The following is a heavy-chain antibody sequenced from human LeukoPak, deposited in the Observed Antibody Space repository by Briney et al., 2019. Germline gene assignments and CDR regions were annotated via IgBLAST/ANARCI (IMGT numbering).Heavy chain of an antibody. CDR3: ARASSSWFAAYYYYMDV. V-gene: IGHV1-18*01. J-gene: IGHJ6*03. D-gene: IGHD6-13*01. CDR2: ISAYNGNT. Sequence: EASVKVSCKAYGYTFTSYGISWVRQAPGQGLEWMGWISAYNGNTNYAQKLQGRVTMTTDTSTSTAYMELRSLRSDDTAVYYCARASSSWFAAYYYYMDVWGKGTTVTVSS. CDR1: GYTFTSYG.